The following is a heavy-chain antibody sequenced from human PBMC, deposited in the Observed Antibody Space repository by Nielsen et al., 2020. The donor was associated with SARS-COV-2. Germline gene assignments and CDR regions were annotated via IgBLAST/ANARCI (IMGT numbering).Heavy chain of an antibody. D-gene: IGHD4-23*01. CDR3: ARDGSTVVIHAFDI. CDR1: GFTFSSYG. V-gene: IGHV3-30*03. J-gene: IGHJ3*02. CDR2: ISYDGSNK. Sequence: GGSLRLSCAASGFTFSSYGMHWVRQAPGKGLEWVAVISYDGSNKYYADSVKGRFTISRDNSKNTLYLQMNSLRAEDTAVYYCARDGSTVVIHAFDIWGQGTMVTVSS.